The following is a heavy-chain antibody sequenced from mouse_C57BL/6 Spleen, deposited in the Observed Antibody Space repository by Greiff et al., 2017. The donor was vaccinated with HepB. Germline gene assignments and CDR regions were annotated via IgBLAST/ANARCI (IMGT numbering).Heavy chain of an antibody. J-gene: IGHJ2*01. D-gene: IGHD1-1*01. V-gene: IGHV14-3*01. Sequence: VQLQQSVAELVRPGASVKLSCTASGFNIKNTYMHWVKQRPEQGLEWIGRIDPANGNTKYAPKFQGKATITADTSSNTAYLQLSSLTSEDTAIYYWASGDYYGSSYVSFDYWGQGTTLTVSS. CDR2: IDPANGNT. CDR3: ASGDYYGSSYVSFDY. CDR1: GFNIKNTY.